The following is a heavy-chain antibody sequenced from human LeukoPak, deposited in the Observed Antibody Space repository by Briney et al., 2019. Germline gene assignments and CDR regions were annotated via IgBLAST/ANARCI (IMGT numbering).Heavy chain of an antibody. CDR1: GFTFSSYS. Sequence: GGSLRLSCAASGFTFSSYSMSGVRQAPGKGLEWVSSISASSNFISYADSVKGRFTISRDNAKKSLYLQMNSVRAEDTAVYYCARDPGYSSGWFDYWGQGALVTVSS. CDR3: ARDPGYSSGWFDY. J-gene: IGHJ4*02. D-gene: IGHD6-19*01. CDR2: ISASSNFI. V-gene: IGHV3-21*01.